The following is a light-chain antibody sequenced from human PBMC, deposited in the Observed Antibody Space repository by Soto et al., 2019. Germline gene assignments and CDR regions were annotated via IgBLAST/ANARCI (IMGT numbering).Light chain of an antibody. CDR2: EVS. CDR1: SHDIGGYKY. V-gene: IGLV2-14*01. CDR3: SSYTAGGNI. J-gene: IGLJ1*01. Sequence: QSVLTQPASVSGSPGQSITLSCTGTSHDIGGYKYVSWYQQLPVKAPKLMISEVSNRPSGVSNRFSASKSGNTASLTISGLQAEDEADYYCSSYTAGGNIFGTGTKLTVL.